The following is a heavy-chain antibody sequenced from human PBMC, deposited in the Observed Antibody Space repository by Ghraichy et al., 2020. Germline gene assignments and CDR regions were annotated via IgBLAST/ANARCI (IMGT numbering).Heavy chain of an antibody. CDR1: GGTFSSYA. CDR2: IIPIFGTA. Sequence: SVKVSCKASGGTFSSYAISWVRQAPGQGLEWMGGIIPIFGTANYAQKFQGRVTITADKSTSTAYMELSSLRSEDTAVYYCARTIYCGGDCYSNFDYWGQGTLVTVSS. J-gene: IGHJ4*02. CDR3: ARTIYCGGDCYSNFDY. D-gene: IGHD2-21*01. V-gene: IGHV1-69*06.